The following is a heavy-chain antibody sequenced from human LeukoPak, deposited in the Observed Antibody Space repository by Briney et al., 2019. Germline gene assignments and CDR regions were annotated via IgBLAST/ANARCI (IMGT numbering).Heavy chain of an antibody. D-gene: IGHD2-2*01. Sequence: GGSLTLSCAPSGFSVSRNYGSWVRQPPGKGLEWVPAMYTGGSTNYADSVKGRFTISRDNSKNTLYLQMNSLRAEDTAVYYCARDDPAVAFDIWGQGTMVTVSS. CDR1: GFSVSRNY. CDR2: MYTGGST. V-gene: IGHV3-66*01. J-gene: IGHJ3*02. CDR3: ARDDPAVAFDI.